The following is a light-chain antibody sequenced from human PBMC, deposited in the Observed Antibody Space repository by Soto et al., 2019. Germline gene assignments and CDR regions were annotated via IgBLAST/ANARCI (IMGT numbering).Light chain of an antibody. Sequence: EIVWTQSPGTLSLSPGERSTPSCMASQSFSSSYLAWYQQKPGQAPRLLIYETYSRATGITDRFSGSGSQTDFTITISRLEPEDFAVYYCQPYGTSPRTVGPGTQVDIK. CDR3: QPYGTSPRT. CDR2: ETY. CDR1: QSFSSSY. J-gene: IGKJ1*01. V-gene: IGKV3-20*01.